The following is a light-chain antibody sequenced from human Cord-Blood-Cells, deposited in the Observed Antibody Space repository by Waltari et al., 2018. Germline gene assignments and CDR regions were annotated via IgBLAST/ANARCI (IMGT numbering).Light chain of an antibody. V-gene: IGKV3-11*01. CDR2: DAS. J-gene: IGKJ4*01. Sequence: DTVSTQSPAILSLSPGERATLSCRASQGVSSDIAWYQQKPGQASRLLIYDASNRATGTPTRFSGSASGTDFTLTISSLEREDFAVYCCQQRSNCPVPFGAGTKVEIK. CDR3: QQRSNCPVP. CDR1: QGVSSD.